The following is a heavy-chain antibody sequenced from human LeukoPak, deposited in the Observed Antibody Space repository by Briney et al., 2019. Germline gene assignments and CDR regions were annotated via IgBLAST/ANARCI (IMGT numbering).Heavy chain of an antibody. V-gene: IGHV4-31*03. CDR1: GGSISSGGYY. CDR2: IYYSGST. D-gene: IGHD6-13*01. J-gene: IGHJ4*02. Sequence: SQTLSLTCTVSGGSISSGGYYWSWIRQHPGKGLEWIGYIYYSGSTYYNPSPKSRVTISVDTSKNQFPLKLSSVTAADTAVYYCARGRYSRPYYFDYWGQGTLVTVSS. CDR3: ARGRYSRPYYFDY.